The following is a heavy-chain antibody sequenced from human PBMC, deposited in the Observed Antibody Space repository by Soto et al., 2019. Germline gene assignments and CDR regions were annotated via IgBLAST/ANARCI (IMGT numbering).Heavy chain of an antibody. Sequence: QVQLVESGGGVVQPGRSLRLSCAASGFTFSSYAMHWVRQAPGKGLEWVAVISYDGSNKYYADSVKGRFTISRDNSKNTLYLQMNSRRAEDTAVYYCARDRYSYGSNWFDPWGQGTLVTVSS. J-gene: IGHJ5*02. V-gene: IGHV3-30-3*01. D-gene: IGHD5-18*01. CDR1: GFTFSSYA. CDR2: ISYDGSNK. CDR3: ARDRYSYGSNWFDP.